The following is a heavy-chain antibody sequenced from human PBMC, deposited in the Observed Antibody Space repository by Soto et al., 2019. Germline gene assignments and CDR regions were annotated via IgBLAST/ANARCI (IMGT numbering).Heavy chain of an antibody. CDR3: AKDASSWFYYYDGRDV. Sequence: QIQLVQSGPEVRKPGASVKVSCKASGYIFSNFGISWVRQAPGQGLEWMGWISGYNDNTNYAQKFQDRVRMTTDISTSTAYMELTTLRSEDTAVYYCAKDASSWFYYYDGRDVGGQGTTVTVS. CDR2: ISGYNDNT. J-gene: IGHJ6*02. CDR1: GYIFSNFG. V-gene: IGHV1-18*01. D-gene: IGHD2-2*01.